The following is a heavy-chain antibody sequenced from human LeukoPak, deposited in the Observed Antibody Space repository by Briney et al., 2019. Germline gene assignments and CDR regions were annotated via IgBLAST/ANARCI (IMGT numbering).Heavy chain of an antibody. V-gene: IGHV3-23*01. CDR1: GFTFSSSA. CDR3: AKDPIRDHYDTIPSYYFDS. D-gene: IGHD3-22*01. J-gene: IGHJ4*02. CDR2: ISRGGGST. Sequence: GGSLRLSCAASGFTFSSSAMSWVRQVPGKGLEWVSAISRGGGSTYHADSVKGRFTISRDNSKNTLYLQMTSLRADNTAVYYCAKDPIRDHYDTIPSYYFDSWGQGSLVTVSS.